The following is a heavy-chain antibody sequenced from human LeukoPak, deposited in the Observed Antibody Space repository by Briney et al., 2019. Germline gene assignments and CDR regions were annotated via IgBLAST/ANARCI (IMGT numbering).Heavy chain of an antibody. Sequence: PSQTLSLTCTVSGGSISSSSYYWGWIRQPPGKGLEWIGNIYYSGSTDYNPSLKSRVTISVDTSKNQFSLRLSSVTAADTAVYYCASLEYSSGWYAHFDYWGQGTLVTVSS. J-gene: IGHJ4*02. CDR1: GGSISSSSYY. V-gene: IGHV4-39*01. D-gene: IGHD6-19*01. CDR2: IYYSGST. CDR3: ASLEYSSGWYAHFDY.